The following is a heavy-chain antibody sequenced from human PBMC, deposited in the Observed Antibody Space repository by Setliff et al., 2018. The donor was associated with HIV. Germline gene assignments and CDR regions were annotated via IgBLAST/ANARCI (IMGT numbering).Heavy chain of an antibody. CDR2: IYPDESDS. V-gene: IGHV5-51*01. D-gene: IGHD3-10*01. J-gene: IGHJ2*01. CDR1: GYSFPTYW. Sequence: GESLKISCQGSGYSFPTYWIAWVRQMPGKGLEWMGVIYPDESDSRYSPSFRGQVTISANKSINTAYLQWSSLTASDTAMYYCARRRLAYDSWSYRGNWFCDRWGRGTLVTVS. CDR3: ARRRLAYDSWSYRGNWFCDR.